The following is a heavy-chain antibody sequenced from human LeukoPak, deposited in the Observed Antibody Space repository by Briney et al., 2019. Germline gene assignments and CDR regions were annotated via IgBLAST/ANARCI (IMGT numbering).Heavy chain of an antibody. CDR1: GYTFTGYY. V-gene: IGHV1-2*02. CDR3: ATYFTDSTGWYSVDY. J-gene: IGHJ4*02. Sequence: GASVKVSCKASGYTFTGYYMHWVRQAPGQGLEWMGWINPNSGDTNYAQKFQGRVTMTRDTSISTAYMELSRLRSDDTAVYYCATYFTDSTGWYSVDYWGQGSLVTISS. D-gene: IGHD6-19*01. CDR2: INPNSGDT.